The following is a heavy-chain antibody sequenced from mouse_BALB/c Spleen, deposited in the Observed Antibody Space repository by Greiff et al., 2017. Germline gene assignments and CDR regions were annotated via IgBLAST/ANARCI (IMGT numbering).Heavy chain of an antibody. Sequence: EVKVVESGGGLVQPGGSRKLSCAASGFTFSSFGMHWVRQAPEKGLEWVAYISSGSSTIYYADTVKGRFTISRDNPKNTLFLQMTSLRSEDTAMYYCARGGYYYGSSHYYFDYWGQGTTLTVSS. CDR2: ISSGSSTI. J-gene: IGHJ2*01. D-gene: IGHD1-1*01. CDR3: ARGGYYYGSSHYYFDY. CDR1: GFTFSSFG. V-gene: IGHV5-17*02.